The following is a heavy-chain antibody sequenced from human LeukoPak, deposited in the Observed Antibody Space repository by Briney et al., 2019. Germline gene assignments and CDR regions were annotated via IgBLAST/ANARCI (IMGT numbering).Heavy chain of an antibody. CDR2: IDTDGSST. J-gene: IGHJ4*02. V-gene: IGHV3-74*01. Sequence: GGSLRLSRAASGFSFRSYWIHWVRLPPGKGLVWVSRIDTDGSSTAYAASVKGRFTIFRDNAKNTLYLQTSSLRAEDTAIYYCSRGGTTFDYWGQGTLVTVSS. D-gene: IGHD1-1*01. CDR3: SRGGTTFDY. CDR1: GFSFRSYW.